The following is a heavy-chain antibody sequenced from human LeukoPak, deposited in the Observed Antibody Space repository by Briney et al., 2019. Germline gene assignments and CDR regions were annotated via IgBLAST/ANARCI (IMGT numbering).Heavy chain of an antibody. J-gene: IGHJ4*02. CDR2: MNQHGGET. D-gene: IGHD7-27*01. V-gene: IGHV3-7*01. CDR1: GFTFSSFW. CDR3: ARGRPSDWGVDY. Sequence: GGSLRLSCAASGFTFSSFWMSWVRQAPGKGLEWVANMNQHGGETNYVDSMKGRFTISRDNAKNSLYLQMNSLRDEDTAVYYCARGRPSDWGVDYWGQGTLVIVSS.